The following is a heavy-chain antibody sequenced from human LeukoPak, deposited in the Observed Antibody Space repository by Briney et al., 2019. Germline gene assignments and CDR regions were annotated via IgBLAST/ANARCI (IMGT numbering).Heavy chain of an antibody. D-gene: IGHD2-15*01. J-gene: IGHJ6*02. V-gene: IGHV4-31*03. CDR3: ARDRWVAAKGDYYGMDV. CDR2: IYYSGST. CDR1: GGSISSGGYY. Sequence: PSQTLSLTCTVSGGSISSGGYYWSWIRQHPGKGLEWIGYIYYSGSTYYNPSLKSRVTISVDTSKNQFSLKLSSVTAADTAVYYCARDRWVAAKGDYYGMDVWGQGTTVTVSS.